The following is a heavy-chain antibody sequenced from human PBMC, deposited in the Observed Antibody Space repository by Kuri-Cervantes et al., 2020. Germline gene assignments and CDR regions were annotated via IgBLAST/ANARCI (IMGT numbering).Heavy chain of an antibody. CDR3: ARDSGMDV. Sequence: GESLKISCAASGFTFSSYWMSWVRQAPGKGLEWVANIKQDGSEKYYVDSAKGRFTISRDNAKNSLYLQMNSLRAEDTAVYYCARDSGMDVWGQGTTVTVSS. J-gene: IGHJ6*02. CDR1: GFTFSSYW. CDR2: IKQDGSEK. V-gene: IGHV3-7*01.